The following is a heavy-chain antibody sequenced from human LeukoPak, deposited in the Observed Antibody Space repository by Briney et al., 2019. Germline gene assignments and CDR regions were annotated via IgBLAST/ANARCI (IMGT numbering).Heavy chain of an antibody. Sequence: GASVKVSCKASGYTFTSYYMHWVRQAPGQGPEWMGVISPSGGSTTYAQKFQGRVTMTRDMSTSTVYMELSSLRSEDTAVYYCASARYYYDSSGYYYSGLDAFDIWGQGTMVTVSS. J-gene: IGHJ3*02. D-gene: IGHD3-22*01. CDR3: ASARYYYDSSGYYYSGLDAFDI. V-gene: IGHV1-46*01. CDR1: GYTFTSYY. CDR2: ISPSGGST.